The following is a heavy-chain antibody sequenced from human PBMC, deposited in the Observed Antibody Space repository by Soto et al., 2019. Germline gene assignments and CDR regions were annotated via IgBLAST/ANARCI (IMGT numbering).Heavy chain of an antibody. CDR3: AKDSYDILTGQKRYFDS. V-gene: IGHV3-43*01. CDR2: ISWDGGIT. CDR1: GFTFNAYT. D-gene: IGHD3-9*01. Sequence: LRLSCAASGFTFNAYTMHWVRQAPGKGLEWVSLISWDGGITYYGDSVKGRFTVSRDNSDNSLYLQMTSLRSDDTTFYYCAKDSYDILTGQKRYFDSWGQGTLVTVSS. J-gene: IGHJ4*02.